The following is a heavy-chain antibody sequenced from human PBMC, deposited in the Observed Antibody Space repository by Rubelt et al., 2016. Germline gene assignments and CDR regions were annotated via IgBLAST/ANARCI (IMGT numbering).Heavy chain of an antibody. J-gene: IGHJ3*02. Sequence: QVQLQQWGAGLLKPSETLSLTCAVYAGSFSGYYWSWIRQPPGKGLEWIGEINHSGSTDYNPSLKSRVTISVDTSKNQFSLKRTSVTAADTAVYYCARGELIVVAHDAFDIWGQGTMVTVSS. CDR2: INHSGST. D-gene: IGHD3-22*01. CDR1: AGSFSGYY. CDR3: ARGELIVVAHDAFDI. V-gene: IGHV4-34*01.